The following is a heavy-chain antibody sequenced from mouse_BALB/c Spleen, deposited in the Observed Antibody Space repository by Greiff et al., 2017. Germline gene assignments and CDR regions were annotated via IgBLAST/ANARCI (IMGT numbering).Heavy chain of an antibody. J-gene: IGHJ3*01. CDR3: ARVNYDYFSFAY. D-gene: IGHD2-4*01. V-gene: IGHV1-15*01. CDR2: IDPETGGT. CDR1: GYTFTDYE. Sequence: QVQLQQSGAELVRPGASVTLSCKASGYTFTDYEMHWVKQTPVHGLEWIGAIDPETGGTAYNQKFKGKATLTADKSSSTAYMELRSLTSEDSAVYYCARVNYDYFSFAYWGQGTLVTVSA.